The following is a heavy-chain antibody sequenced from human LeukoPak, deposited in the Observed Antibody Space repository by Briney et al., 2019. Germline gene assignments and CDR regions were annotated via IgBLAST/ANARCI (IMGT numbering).Heavy chain of an antibody. Sequence: GGSLRLSCAASGFTFSTYTMNWVRQAPGKGLEWVSYISDSSSIIYYADSVKGRFTISRDNAKNSLYLQMNSLRAEDTAMYYCARGPYGDYVDAFDIRGQGTMVTVSS. CDR2: ISDSSSII. J-gene: IGHJ3*02. D-gene: IGHD4-17*01. CDR3: ARGPYGDYVDAFDI. V-gene: IGHV3-48*01. CDR1: GFTFSTYT.